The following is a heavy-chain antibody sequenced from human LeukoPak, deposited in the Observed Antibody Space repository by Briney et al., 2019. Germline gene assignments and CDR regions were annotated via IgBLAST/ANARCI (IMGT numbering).Heavy chain of an antibody. CDR2: IIPIFGTA. D-gene: IGHD3-10*01. CDR1: GGTFSSYA. CDR3: ASVYYYGSGYWFDP. J-gene: IGHJ5*02. Sequence: SVKVSCKASGGTFSSYAISWVRQAPGQGLEWMGGIIPIFGTANYAQKFQGRVTITADESTSTAYMELRSLRSDDTAVYYCASVYYYGSGYWFDPWGQGTLVTVSS. V-gene: IGHV1-69*13.